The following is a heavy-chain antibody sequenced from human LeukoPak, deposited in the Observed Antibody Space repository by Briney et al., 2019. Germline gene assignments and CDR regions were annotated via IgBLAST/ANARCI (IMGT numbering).Heavy chain of an antibody. CDR1: GDSISSGYY. J-gene: IGHJ4*02. D-gene: IGHD2-2*01. CDR3: ARDPLYCSSTSCPPY. Sequence: KASETLSLTCTVSGDSISSGYYWGWIRQPPGKGLEWIGSIYHSGSTYYNPSLKSRVTISVDRSKNQFSLKLSSVTAADTAVYYCARDPLYCSSTSCPPYWGQGTLVTVSS. V-gene: IGHV4-38-2*02. CDR2: IYHSGST.